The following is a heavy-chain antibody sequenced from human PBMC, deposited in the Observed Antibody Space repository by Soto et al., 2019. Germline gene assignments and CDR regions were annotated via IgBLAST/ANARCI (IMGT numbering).Heavy chain of an antibody. CDR2: ISYDGSNK. V-gene: IGHV3-30-3*01. J-gene: IGHJ4*02. D-gene: IGHD5-12*01. Sequence: GGSLRLSCAASVFTFSSYAMHWVRQAPGKGLEWVAVISYDGSNKYYADSVKGRFTISRDNSKNTLYLQMNSLRAEDTAVYYCASSSLWEWLRLLDYWGQGTLVTVSS. CDR1: VFTFSSYA. CDR3: ASSSLWEWLRLLDY.